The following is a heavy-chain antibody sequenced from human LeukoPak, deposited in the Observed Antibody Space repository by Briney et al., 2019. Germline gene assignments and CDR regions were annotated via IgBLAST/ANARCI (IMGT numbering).Heavy chain of an antibody. CDR3: AKGSIGYFDY. Sequence: PGRSLRLSCAASGFTFSSYAMHWVRQAPGKGLEWVSAISGSGGSTYYADSVKGRFTISRDNSKNTLYLQMNSLRAEDTAVYYCAKGSIGYFDYWGQGTLVTVSS. CDR2: ISGSGGST. CDR1: GFTFSSYA. J-gene: IGHJ4*02. V-gene: IGHV3-23*01. D-gene: IGHD2-2*01.